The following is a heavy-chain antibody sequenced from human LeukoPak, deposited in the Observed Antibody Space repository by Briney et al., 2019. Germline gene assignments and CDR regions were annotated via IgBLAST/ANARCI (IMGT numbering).Heavy chain of an antibody. V-gene: IGHV4-39*01. Sequence: SETLSLTCTVSGGSLSSSTYYWGWIRQPPGQGLEWIGNISYSGTNYNNQDLKGRVSRSIGTSKNQFSVKLTSVSAAETAMYYCASLGTLRYWGQGTLVTASS. CDR1: GGSLSSSTYY. CDR3: ASLGTLRY. CDR2: ISYSGTN. J-gene: IGHJ4*02. D-gene: IGHD7-27*01.